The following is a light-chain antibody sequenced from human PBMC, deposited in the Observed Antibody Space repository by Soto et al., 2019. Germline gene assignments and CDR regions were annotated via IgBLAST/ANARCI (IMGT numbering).Light chain of an antibody. V-gene: IGKV3-11*01. Sequence: EIVLTQSPATLSLSPGERATLSCRASQSVSSYLAWYQQKPGQAPRLLIYDASNRATGIPARFSGRGSGTDFTRTISSLEPEDLAVYYCQQRSNWPPYTFGQGTKLEIK. CDR2: DAS. CDR1: QSVSSY. J-gene: IGKJ2*01. CDR3: QQRSNWPPYT.